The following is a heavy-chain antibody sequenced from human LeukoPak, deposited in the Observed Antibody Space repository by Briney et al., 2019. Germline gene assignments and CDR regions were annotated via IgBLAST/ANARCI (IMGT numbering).Heavy chain of an antibody. V-gene: IGHV3-23*01. CDR3: ANRRGYSYGYELDY. CDR1: GFTFSGYA. J-gene: IGHJ4*02. D-gene: IGHD5-18*01. CDR2: ISGSGGST. Sequence: GGSLRLSCAASGFTFSGYAMSWVRQAPGKGLEWVSAISGSGGSTYYADSVKGRFTISRDNSKNTLYLQMNSLRAEDTAVYYCANRRGYSYGYELDYWGQGTLVTVSS.